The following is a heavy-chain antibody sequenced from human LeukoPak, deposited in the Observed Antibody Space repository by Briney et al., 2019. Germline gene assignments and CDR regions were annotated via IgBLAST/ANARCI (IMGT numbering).Heavy chain of an antibody. CDR3: GGGGGGATFY. CDR2: IKQDGSEK. J-gene: IGHJ4*02. V-gene: IGHV3-7*01. D-gene: IGHD1-26*01. Sequence: GGSLRLSCAASGFTFSSYWMSWVRQAPGKGLERVANIKQDGSEKYYVDSVKGRFTISRDNAKNSLYLQMNSLRAEDTAVYYGGGGGGGATFYWGQGTLVTVSS. CDR1: GFTFSSYW.